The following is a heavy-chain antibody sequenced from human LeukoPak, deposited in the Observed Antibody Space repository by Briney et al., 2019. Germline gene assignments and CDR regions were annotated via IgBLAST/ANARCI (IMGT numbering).Heavy chain of an antibody. V-gene: IGHV3-21*01. J-gene: IGHJ4*02. CDR3: ARDSRIAAAGTSDY. CDR1: GFTFSSYS. D-gene: IGHD6-13*01. CDR2: ISSSSSYI. Sequence: GGSLRLSCAASGFTFSSYSMNWVRQAPGKGLEWVSSISSSSSYIYYADSVKGRFTISRDNAKNSLYLQMNSLRAEDTAVYYCARDSRIAAAGTSDYWGPGTLVTVSS.